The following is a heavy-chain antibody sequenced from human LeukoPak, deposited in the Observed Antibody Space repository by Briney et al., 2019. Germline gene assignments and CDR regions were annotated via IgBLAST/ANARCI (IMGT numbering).Heavy chain of an antibody. D-gene: IGHD3-22*01. CDR1: GFTFSSYA. V-gene: IGHV3-23*01. CDR2: ISGSGGST. J-gene: IGHJ4*02. Sequence: GGSLRLSCAASGFTFSSYAMSWVRQAPGKGLEWVSAISGSGGSTYYADSVKGRFTISRDNSKNTLYLQMNSLRAEDTAVYYCARDSYYYDSSGYYRTAYDYWGQGTLVTVSS. CDR3: ARDSYYYDSSGYYRTAYDY.